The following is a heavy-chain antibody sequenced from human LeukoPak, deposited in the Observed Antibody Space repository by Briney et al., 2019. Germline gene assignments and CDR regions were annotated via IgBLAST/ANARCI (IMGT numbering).Heavy chain of an antibody. CDR3: ARGPSRVVVTAMGAFDI. J-gene: IGHJ3*02. V-gene: IGHV4-4*07. Sequence: SETLSLTCTVSGGSISSYYWSWIRQPAGKGLEWIGRIYTSGTINYNPSLKTRVTMSVDTSKNQFALKLTSVTAADTAVYYCARGPSRVVVTAMGAFDIWGQGTMDTVSS. CDR2: IYTSGTI. D-gene: IGHD2-21*02. CDR1: GGSISSYY.